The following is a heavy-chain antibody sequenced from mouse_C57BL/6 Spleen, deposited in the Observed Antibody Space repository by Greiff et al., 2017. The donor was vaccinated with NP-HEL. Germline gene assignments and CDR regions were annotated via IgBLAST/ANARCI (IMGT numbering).Heavy chain of an antibody. J-gene: IGHJ1*01. V-gene: IGHV5-4*03. CDR1: GFTFSSYA. CDR3: ASADDGSSAFDV. D-gene: IGHD1-1*01. Sequence: EVKLVESGGGLVKPGGSLKLSCAASGFTFSSYAMSWVRQTPEKRLEWVATISDGGSYTYYPDNVKGRFTSSRDNAKNNLYLQMSHLKSEDTAMYYCASADDGSSAFDVWGAGTTVTVSS. CDR2: ISDGGSYT.